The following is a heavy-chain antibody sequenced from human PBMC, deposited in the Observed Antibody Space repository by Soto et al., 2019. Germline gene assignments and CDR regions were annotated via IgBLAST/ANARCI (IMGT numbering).Heavy chain of an antibody. J-gene: IGHJ6*02. CDR3: ARGWDIVVVPAENYYYYYGMDV. Sequence: QVQLVQSGAEVKKPGASVKVSCKASGYTFTSYDINWVRQATGQGLEWMGWMNPNSGNTGYAQKFQGRVTMTRNTSKSTAYMELSSLRSEDTAVYYCARGWDIVVVPAENYYYYYGMDVWGQGTTVTVSS. D-gene: IGHD2-2*01. V-gene: IGHV1-8*01. CDR2: MNPNSGNT. CDR1: GYTFTSYD.